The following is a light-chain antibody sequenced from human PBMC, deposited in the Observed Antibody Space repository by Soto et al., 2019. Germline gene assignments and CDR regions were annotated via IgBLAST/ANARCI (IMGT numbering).Light chain of an antibody. J-gene: IGLJ3*02. CDR2: DVS. CDR3: SSYTSSSTLG. CDR1: SSDVGGYNY. V-gene: IGLV2-14*01. Sequence: QSALTQPDSVSGSPGQSIPISCTGTSSDVGGYNYVSWYQQHPGKAPKLMIYDVSNRPSGVSNRFSGSKSGNTASLTISGLQAEDEADYYCSSYTSSSTLGFGGGTKLTVL.